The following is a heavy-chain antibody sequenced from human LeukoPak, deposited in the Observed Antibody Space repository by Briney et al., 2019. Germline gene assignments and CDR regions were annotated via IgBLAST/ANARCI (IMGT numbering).Heavy chain of an antibody. J-gene: IGHJ6*04. CDR1: GFTFSNYA. V-gene: IGHV3-30*04. CDR2: ISYDGSNK. Sequence: PGGSLRLSCAASGFTFSNYAMHWVRQAPGKGLEWVAVISYDGSNKYYADSVKGRFTISRDNAKNSLYLQMNSLRVEDTAVYYCARGPTMKMDVWGKGTTVTVSS. CDR3: ARGPTMKMDV. D-gene: IGHD3-22*01.